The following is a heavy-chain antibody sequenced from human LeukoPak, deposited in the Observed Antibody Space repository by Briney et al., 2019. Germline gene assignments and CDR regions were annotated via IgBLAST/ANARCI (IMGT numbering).Heavy chain of an antibody. V-gene: IGHV3-33*08. CDR3: ARIGGDRHPIEY. J-gene: IGHJ4*02. Sequence: GGALRLSCAASGFTFSSYGMHWVRQAPGKGLEWVAVIWYDGSNKYYADSVKGRFTISRDNSKNTLYLQMNSLRAEDTAVYYCARIGGDRHPIEYWGQGTLVTVSS. CDR2: IWYDGSNK. D-gene: IGHD2-21*02. CDR1: GFTFSSYG.